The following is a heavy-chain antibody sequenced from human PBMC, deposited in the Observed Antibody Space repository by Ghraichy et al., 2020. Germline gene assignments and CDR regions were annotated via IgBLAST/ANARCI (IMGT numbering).Heavy chain of an antibody. D-gene: IGHD3-9*01. CDR2: INPKSGDT. CDR1: GYTFSDYY. V-gene: IGHV1-2*02. J-gene: IGHJ4*02. Sequence: ASVKVSFKASGYTFSDYYIHWVRQAPGQGLEWMGRINPKSGDTNFAQSFQGRVTMTTIKSIGTAYMELRRLRFGDTAVYYCARERVKPTYYFDSSASDHWGQGTLVSVS. CDR3: ARERVKPTYYFDSSASDH.